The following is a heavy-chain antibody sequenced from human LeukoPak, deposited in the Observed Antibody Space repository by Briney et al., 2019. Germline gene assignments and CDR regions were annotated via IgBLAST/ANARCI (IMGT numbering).Heavy chain of an antibody. CDR2: ISSSSSYI. CDR3: ARQTGSGLFILP. Sequence: GGSLRLSCVASGFTFSSYTMNWVRQAPGKGLEWVSSISSSSSYIYYADSVKGRFTISRDNAKNSLYLQMNSLRAEDTAVYYCARQTGSGLFILPGGQGTLVTVSS. J-gene: IGHJ4*02. V-gene: IGHV3-21*01. D-gene: IGHD3/OR15-3a*01. CDR1: GFTFSSYT.